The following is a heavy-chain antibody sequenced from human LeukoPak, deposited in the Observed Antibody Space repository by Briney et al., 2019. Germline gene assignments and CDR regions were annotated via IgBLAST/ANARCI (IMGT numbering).Heavy chain of an antibody. Sequence: GGSLRLSCAASGFTFSSYSMSWVRQAPGKGLEWVSAISGGGGPTYYADSVKGRFTISRDNSKNTLYLQMNSLRAEDAAVYFCAKNSGYSWQYFFDYWGQGTLVTVSS. CDR3: AKNSGYSWQYFFDY. V-gene: IGHV3-23*01. D-gene: IGHD6-25*01. J-gene: IGHJ4*02. CDR1: GFTFSSYS. CDR2: ISGGGGPT.